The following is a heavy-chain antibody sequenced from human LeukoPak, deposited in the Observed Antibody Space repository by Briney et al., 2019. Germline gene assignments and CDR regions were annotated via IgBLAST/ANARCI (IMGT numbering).Heavy chain of an antibody. V-gene: IGHV4-39*01. Sequence: SETLFLTCTVSGGSISSSSYSWGWIRQPPGKGLEWIGSIYYSGSTYYNPSLKSRVTISVDTSKNQFSLKLSSVTAADTAVYYCARRAHDYGDYGWFDPWGQGTLVTVSS. J-gene: IGHJ5*02. CDR2: IYYSGST. CDR3: ARRAHDYGDYGWFDP. CDR1: GGSISSSSYS. D-gene: IGHD4-17*01.